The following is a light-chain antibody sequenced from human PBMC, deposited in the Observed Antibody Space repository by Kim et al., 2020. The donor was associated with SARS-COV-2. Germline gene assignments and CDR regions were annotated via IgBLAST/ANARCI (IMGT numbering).Light chain of an antibody. CDR3: QQSYTTPRT. CDR1: QSIMNF. CDR2: AAS. V-gene: IGKV1-39*01. J-gene: IGKJ1*01. Sequence: ASVGDRVTITCRASQSIMNFLNWYQQKPGKAPKLLIYAASSLQSGVPSRFSGSVSGTDFTLTISSLQPEDFAIYYCQQSYTTPRTFGQGTKVDIK.